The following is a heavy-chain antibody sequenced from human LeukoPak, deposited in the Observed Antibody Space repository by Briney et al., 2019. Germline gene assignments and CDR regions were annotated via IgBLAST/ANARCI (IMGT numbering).Heavy chain of an antibody. CDR1: GYTFTGYY. V-gene: IGHV1-2*02. CDR3: ARRFCFGRPGTSCYTNGFAP. J-gene: IGHJ5*02. D-gene: IGHD2-2*02. Sequence: GASVKVSCKASGYTFTGYYMHWVRQAPGQGLEWMGWINPNSGGTNYAQKVQGRLTMTRDTSISRAYMELSRVGCDHTALYYCARRFCFGRPGTSCYTNGFAPWGQGTLVTVSP. CDR2: INPNSGGT.